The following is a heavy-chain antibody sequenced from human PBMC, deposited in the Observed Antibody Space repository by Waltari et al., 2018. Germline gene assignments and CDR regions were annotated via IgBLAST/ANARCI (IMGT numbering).Heavy chain of an antibody. J-gene: IGHJ3*02. Sequence: QVQLQESGPGLVKPSETLSLTCTVSGGSISSYYWSWIRQPPGKGLEWIGYIYYSGSTNYNPSLKSRVTISVDTSKNQFSLKLSSVTAVDTAVYYCAREGSGSYDAFDIWGQGTMVTVSS. CDR1: GGSISSYY. V-gene: IGHV4-59*01. CDR3: AREGSGSYDAFDI. D-gene: IGHD1-26*01. CDR2: IYYSGST.